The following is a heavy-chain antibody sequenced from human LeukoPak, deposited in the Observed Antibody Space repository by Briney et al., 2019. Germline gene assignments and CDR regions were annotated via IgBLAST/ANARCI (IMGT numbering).Heavy chain of an antibody. CDR2: VYPNSGAT. CDR3: GTLLSNGPFDY. V-gene: IGHV1-2*02. Sequence: ASVKVSCKASGYTFTGYYMHWVRQAPGQGLEWMGWVYPNSGATKYAQKFQGRVTMTRDTSISTAYMELSGLRSDDTAVYYCGTLLSNGPFDYWGQGSLVTVSS. J-gene: IGHJ4*02. CDR1: GYTFTGYY.